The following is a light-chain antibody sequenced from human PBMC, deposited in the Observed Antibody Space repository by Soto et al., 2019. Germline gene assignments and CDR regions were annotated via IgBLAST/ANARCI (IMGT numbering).Light chain of an antibody. J-gene: IGKJ5*01. Sequence: DIQMTQAPSSLSASVGDXVTITCQASQNINNYLNWYQQKPGRAPKLLIYDASNLEAGVPSRFRGSGSGTDFTFTISRLQPEDVATYYCQQYENLPTFGQGTRLEI. CDR1: QNINNY. CDR3: QQYENLPT. CDR2: DAS. V-gene: IGKV1-33*01.